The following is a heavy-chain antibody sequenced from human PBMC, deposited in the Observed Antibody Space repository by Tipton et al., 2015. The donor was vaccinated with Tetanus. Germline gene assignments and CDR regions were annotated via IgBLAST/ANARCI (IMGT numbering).Heavy chain of an antibody. CDR2: INHSGTT. Sequence: KPSKTLSLTCSVSGGSFSGYLWSWVRQPSGKGLEWIGEINHSGTTNYNPSLKSRVTISVDTSKNQFSLKLRSVTAADTAVYFCARIRYYPDSSAFLSDYWGRGIRVTVSS. CDR1: GGSFSGYL. D-gene: IGHD3-22*01. V-gene: IGHV4-34*01. J-gene: IGHJ4*02. CDR3: ARIRYYPDSSAFLSDY.